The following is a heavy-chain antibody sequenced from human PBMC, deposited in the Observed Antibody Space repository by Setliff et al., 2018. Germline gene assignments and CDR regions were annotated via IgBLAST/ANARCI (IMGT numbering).Heavy chain of an antibody. V-gene: IGHV4-30-4*08. J-gene: IGHJ4*02. CDR1: GGSISSGDYY. CDR2: IYSSGST. D-gene: IGHD5-18*01. CDR3: ASLSPLRGYSYGIDY. Sequence: SETLSLTCTVSGGSISSGDYYWSWIRQPPGNGLEWIGYIYSSGSTYYNPSLKSRVSISVDTYKNQFSLKLTSVTAADTAVYYCASLSPLRGYSYGIDYWGQGPLVTVSS.